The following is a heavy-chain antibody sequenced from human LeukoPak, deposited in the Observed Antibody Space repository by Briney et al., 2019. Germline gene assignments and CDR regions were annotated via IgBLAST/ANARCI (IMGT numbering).Heavy chain of an antibody. J-gene: IGHJ4*02. V-gene: IGHV4-59*12. CDR3: ATGPYYYDSSGYYYYYYFDY. Sequence: PPETLSLTCTVAGGSISNYFWSWIRQPPGEGLEWGGYIFYSGSTNYNPSLKSRVTISVDTSKNQFSLKLSSVTAADTAVYYCATGPYYYDSSGYYYYYYFDYWGQGTLVTVSS. CDR1: GGSISNYF. CDR2: IFYSGST. D-gene: IGHD3-22*01.